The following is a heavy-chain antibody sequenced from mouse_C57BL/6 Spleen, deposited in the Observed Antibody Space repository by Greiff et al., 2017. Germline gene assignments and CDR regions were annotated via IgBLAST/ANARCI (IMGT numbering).Heavy chain of an antibody. V-gene: IGHV1-55*01. CDR3: ARKVKGLGGPYCFDY. CDR1: GYTFTSYW. CDR2: IYPGSGST. J-gene: IGHJ2*01. Sequence: VQLQQPGAELVKPGASVKMSCKASGYTFTSYWITWVKQRPGQGLEWIGDIYPGSGSTNYNEKFKSKATLTVDPSSRTAYMQHSSLTSEDSAVYYCARKVKGLGGPYCFDYWGQGTTLTVSS. D-gene: IGHD2-2*01.